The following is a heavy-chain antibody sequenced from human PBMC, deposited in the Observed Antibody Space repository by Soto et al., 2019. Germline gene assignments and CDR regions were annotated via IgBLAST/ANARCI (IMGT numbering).Heavy chain of an antibody. V-gene: IGHV4-31*11. D-gene: IGHD1-26*01. CDR1: GDSISGSQW. CDR2: IYYSGST. J-gene: IGHJ6*02. Sequence: SETLSLTCAVSGDSISGSQWWSWIRQHPGKGLEWIGYIYYSGSTYYNPSLKSRVTISVDTSKNQFSLKLSSVTAADTAVYYCARGRGGSYQYYYYGMDVWGQGTTVTVSS. CDR3: ARGRGGSYQYYYYGMDV.